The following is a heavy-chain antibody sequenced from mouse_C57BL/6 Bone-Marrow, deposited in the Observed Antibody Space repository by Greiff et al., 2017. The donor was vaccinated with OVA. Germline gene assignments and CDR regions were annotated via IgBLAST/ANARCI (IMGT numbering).Heavy chain of an antibody. CDR3: DSGIYYCGSIYWYFDV. V-gene: IGHV1-52*01. D-gene: IGHD1-1*01. CDR1: GYTFTSYW. CDR2: IDPSDSET. J-gene: IGHJ1*03. Sequence: QVQLQQPGAELVRPGSSVKLSCKASGYTFTSYWMNWVKQRPIQGLEWIGNIDPSDSETHYNQKFKDKATLTVDQSSSTAYMQLRSLTSEDSAVSYCDSGIYYCGSIYWYFDVWGTGTTVTVSS.